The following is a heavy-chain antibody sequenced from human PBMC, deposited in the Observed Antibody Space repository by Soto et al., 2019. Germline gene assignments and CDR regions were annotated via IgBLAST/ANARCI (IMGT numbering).Heavy chain of an antibody. V-gene: IGHV3-21*01. CDR2: ISSSSSYI. Sequence: GGSLRLSCAASGFTFSSYSMNWVRQAPGKGLEWVSSISSSSSYIYYADSVKGRFTISRDNAKNSLYLQMNSLRAEDTAVYYCARGSLGYCSSTSCYMFDYWGQGTLVTVSS. D-gene: IGHD2-2*02. J-gene: IGHJ4*02. CDR3: ARGSLGYCSSTSCYMFDY. CDR1: GFTFSSYS.